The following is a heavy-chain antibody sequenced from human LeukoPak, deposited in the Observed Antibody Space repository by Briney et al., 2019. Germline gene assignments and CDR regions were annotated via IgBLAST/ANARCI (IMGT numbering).Heavy chain of an antibody. V-gene: IGHV3-48*03. CDR2: ISSSGSDK. D-gene: IGHD3-22*01. J-gene: IGHJ5*02. CDR3: ARESYDSSGGGNRFDP. Sequence: PGGSLRLSCAAFGFTFSSYEMNWVRQAPGKGLEWISYISSSGSDKYYADSVKGRFTISRDNARNSLFLQMNSLRAEDTAVYYCARESYDSSGGGNRFDPWGQGTLVTVSS. CDR1: GFTFSSYE.